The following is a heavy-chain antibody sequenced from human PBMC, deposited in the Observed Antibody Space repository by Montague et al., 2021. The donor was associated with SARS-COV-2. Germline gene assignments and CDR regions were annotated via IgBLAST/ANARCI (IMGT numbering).Heavy chain of an antibody. CDR2: IYYSGST. J-gene: IGHJ3*02. Sequence: SETLSLTCTVSGGSINTYYWRWIRQPPGKGLEWIGYIYYSGSTNYNPSLKSRVTISVDTSKNQFSLKLSSVTAADTAVYYCASVTTKRTRYGSGSYRGFDAFDIWGQGTMVTVSS. D-gene: IGHD3-10*01. V-gene: IGHV4-59*08. CDR1: GGSINTYY. CDR3: ASVTTKRTRYGSGSYRGFDAFDI.